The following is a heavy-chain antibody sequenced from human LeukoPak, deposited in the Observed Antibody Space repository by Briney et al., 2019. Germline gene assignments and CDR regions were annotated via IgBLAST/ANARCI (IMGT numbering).Heavy chain of an antibody. Sequence: GGSLRLSCAASGLTFSAYSMNWVRQAPGKGLEWVSYITSGTSNMYYADSVKGRFTISRDNAKNSLYLQMNSLRAEDTGVYYCAKDLFRFLDWGQGTLVTVSS. J-gene: IGHJ4*02. V-gene: IGHV3-48*01. D-gene: IGHD3-3*01. CDR1: GLTFSAYS. CDR2: ITSGTSNM. CDR3: AKDLFRFLD.